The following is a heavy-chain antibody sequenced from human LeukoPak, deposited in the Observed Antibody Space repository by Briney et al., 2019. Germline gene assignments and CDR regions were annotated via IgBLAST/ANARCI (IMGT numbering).Heavy chain of an antibody. Sequence: PGGSLRLSCAASGFTFSSYSMNWVRQAPGKGLEWVSSISSSSSYIYYADSVKGRFTISRDNAKNSLYLQMNSLSGEDTAVYYCVRDKDWYFDYWGQGTLVTVSS. CDR1: GFTFSSYS. V-gene: IGHV3-21*01. CDR2: ISSSSSYI. D-gene: IGHD3/OR15-3a*01. J-gene: IGHJ4*02. CDR3: VRDKDWYFDY.